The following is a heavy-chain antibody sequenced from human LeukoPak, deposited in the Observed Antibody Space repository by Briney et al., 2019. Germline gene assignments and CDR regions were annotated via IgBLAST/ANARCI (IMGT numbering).Heavy chain of an antibody. CDR3: TTRIFH. D-gene: IGHD2/OR15-2a*01. CDR2: IKSKTDGGTT. CDR1: GVTFSNAW. J-gene: IGHJ4*02. V-gene: IGHV3-15*01. Sequence: GGSLRLSCAASGVTFSNAWLNWVRQPPGKGLEWVGRIKSKTDGGTTDYADPVKGRFTISRDHSKNTLYLQMSSMKTEDTAVYYWTTRIFHWGQGTLVTVSS.